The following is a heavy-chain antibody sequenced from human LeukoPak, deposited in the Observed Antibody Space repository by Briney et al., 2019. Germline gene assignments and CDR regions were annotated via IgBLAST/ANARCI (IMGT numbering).Heavy chain of an antibody. CDR1: GFTLSNYA. V-gene: IGHV3-23*01. D-gene: IGHD3-9*01. CDR3: AKGRYGNGLFDY. Sequence: QPGGSLRLSCAASGFTLSNYATSWVRQAPGKGLEWVSAISNSGENIYYADSVKGRFTISRDISKNTLYLQLNSLRAEDTAVYYCAKGRYGNGLFDYWGQGTLVTVSS. CDR2: ISNSGENI. J-gene: IGHJ4*02.